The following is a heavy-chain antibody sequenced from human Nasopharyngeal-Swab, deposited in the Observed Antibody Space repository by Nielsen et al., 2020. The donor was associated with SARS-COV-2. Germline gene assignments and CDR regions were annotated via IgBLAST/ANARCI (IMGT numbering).Heavy chain of an antibody. CDR2: IITIFGTA. V-gene: IGHV1-69*06. CDR1: GGTFSSYA. Sequence: SVKVSCKASGGTFSSYAISWGRQAPGQGLEWMGGIITIFGTAKYAQKFQGRVTITADKSTSTAYMELSSLRSEDTAVYYCARNPVDYDYVWGSYRYRTFDYWGQGTLVTVSS. CDR3: ARNPVDYDYVWGSYRYRTFDY. J-gene: IGHJ4*02. D-gene: IGHD3-16*02.